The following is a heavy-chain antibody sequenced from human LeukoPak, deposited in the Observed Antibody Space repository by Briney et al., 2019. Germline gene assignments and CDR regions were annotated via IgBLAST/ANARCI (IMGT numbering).Heavy chain of an antibody. CDR3: ARETTYYYGSGSYYNEEDYFDY. CDR1: GGSISSSSYY. J-gene: IGHJ4*02. Sequence: SETLSPTCTVSGGSISSSSYYWGWIRQPPGKGLEWIGSMYSSGSTYYNPSLKSRVTISVDTSKNQLSLKLSSVTAADTAVYYCARETTYYYGSGSYYNEEDYFDYWGQGTLVTVSS. CDR2: MYSSGST. D-gene: IGHD3-10*01. V-gene: IGHV4-39*07.